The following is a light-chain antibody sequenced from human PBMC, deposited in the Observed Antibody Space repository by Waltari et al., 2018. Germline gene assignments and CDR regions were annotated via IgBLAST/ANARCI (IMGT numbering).Light chain of an antibody. CDR2: AAS. CDR3: QQLNSYPLFT. CDR1: QGISSY. J-gene: IGKJ3*01. Sequence: DIQLTQSPSFLSASVGDRVTITCRASQGISSYLAWYQQKPGKAPMLLIYAASTLQNGVPSRFSGNGYRTEFTLTISSLHPEDCATYYCQQLNSYPLFTFGPGTKGDIK. V-gene: IGKV1-9*01.